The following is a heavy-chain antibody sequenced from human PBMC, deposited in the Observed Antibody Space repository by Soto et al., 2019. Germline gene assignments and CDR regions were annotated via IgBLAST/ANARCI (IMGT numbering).Heavy chain of an antibody. Sequence: TGGSLRLSCAASGFTFSTYSMNWVRQAPGKGLEWVAVISYDGSNKNYADSVKGRFTISRDNSKNTQYLQMNSLRTEDTAVYYCAKPALKGDYGPFFDYWGQGTLVTVSS. CDR3: AKPALKGDYGPFFDY. J-gene: IGHJ4*02. V-gene: IGHV3-30*18. CDR2: ISYDGSNK. CDR1: GFTFSTYS. D-gene: IGHD4-17*01.